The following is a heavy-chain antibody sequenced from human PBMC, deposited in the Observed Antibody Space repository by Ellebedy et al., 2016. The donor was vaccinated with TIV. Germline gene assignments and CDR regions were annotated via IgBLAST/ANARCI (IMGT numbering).Heavy chain of an antibody. CDR2: INHSGST. Sequence: SETLSLTCAVYRGPFSGYYWSWIRQPPGKGLEWIGEINHSGSTNYNPSLKSRVTISVDTSKNQFSLKLSSVTAADTAVYYCARSTYESYYYGSGSFLLLDYWGQGTLVTVSS. J-gene: IGHJ4*02. CDR1: RGPFSGYY. V-gene: IGHV4-34*01. CDR3: ARSTYESYYYGSGSFLLLDY. D-gene: IGHD3-10*01.